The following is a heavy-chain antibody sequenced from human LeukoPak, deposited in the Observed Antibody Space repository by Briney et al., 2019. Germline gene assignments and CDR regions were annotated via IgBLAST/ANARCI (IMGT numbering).Heavy chain of an antibody. CDR2: ISGSGGYI. D-gene: IGHD5-12*01. CDR3: AKDQRGYDKPIDY. J-gene: IGHJ4*02. V-gene: IGHV3-23*01. CDR1: GFTFSSYA. Sequence: GGSLRLSCAASGFTFSSYAMSWVRQAPGKGVEWVSAISGSGGYIDYADSVKGRFTISRDNSKNTLYVQMNSLRAEDTAVYYCAKDQRGYDKPIDYWGQGTLVTVSS.